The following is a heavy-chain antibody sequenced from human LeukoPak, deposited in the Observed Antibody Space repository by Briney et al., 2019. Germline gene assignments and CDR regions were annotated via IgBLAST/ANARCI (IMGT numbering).Heavy chain of an antibody. CDR3: AKEPDYCSSTSCYPDY. CDR2: IRYDGSNK. CDR1: GFTFSSYG. J-gene: IGHJ4*02. D-gene: IGHD2-2*01. V-gene: IGHV3-30*02. Sequence: GGSLRLSCAASGFTFSSYGMHWVRQAPGKGLEWVAFIRYDGSNKYYADSVKGRFTISRDNSKNTLHLQMNSLRAEDTAVYYCAKEPDYCSSTSCYPDYWGQGTLVTVSS.